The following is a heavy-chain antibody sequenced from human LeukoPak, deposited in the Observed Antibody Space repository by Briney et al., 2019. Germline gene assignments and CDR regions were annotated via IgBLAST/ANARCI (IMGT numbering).Heavy chain of an antibody. V-gene: IGHV5-51*01. J-gene: IGHJ5*02. CDR2: IYPGDSDT. D-gene: IGHD2-15*01. CDR3: ARQWEACSGGSCWSPFDP. Sequence: PGESLKISCKGSGYSFSDYWIGWVRQLPGKGLEWMGIIYPGDSDTRYSPSFQGQVTVSADKSISTAYLQWSSLKASDTAMYYCARQWEACSGGSCWSPFDPWGQGTLVTVSS. CDR1: GYSFSDYW.